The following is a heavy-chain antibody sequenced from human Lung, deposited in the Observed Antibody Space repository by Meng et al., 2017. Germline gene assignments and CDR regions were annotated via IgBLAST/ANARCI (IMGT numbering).Heavy chain of an antibody. CDR1: GGSLTISNSY. Sequence: VQLHGSDPGLLKPSKSLFLTCTVPGGSLTISNSYGSWIRPPRRRGIEWSVHISNSRSTYYNTSLQRRLTLSVETSINQSCLKLSSATAADTSVYYCARGPKGYFDIWGRGTLVTVSS. CDR3: ARGPKGYFDI. J-gene: IGHJ2*01. CDR2: ISNSRST. V-gene: IGHV4-30-4*01.